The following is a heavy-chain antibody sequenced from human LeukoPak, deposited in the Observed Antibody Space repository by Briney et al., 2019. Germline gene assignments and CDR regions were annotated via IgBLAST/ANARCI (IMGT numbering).Heavy chain of an antibody. J-gene: IGHJ4*02. Sequence: PSETLSLTCTVAGGSISSRSHHCGWIRQPPGKGLEWIGNIYYSGSTFYNPSLKSRVTISVDTSQNQFSLKLSSVTAADTAVYYCARAGLETYYGKSYFDYWGQGTLVTVSS. CDR1: GGSISSRSHH. D-gene: IGHD3-10*01. V-gene: IGHV4-39*01. CDR3: ARAGLETYYGKSYFDY. CDR2: IYYSGST.